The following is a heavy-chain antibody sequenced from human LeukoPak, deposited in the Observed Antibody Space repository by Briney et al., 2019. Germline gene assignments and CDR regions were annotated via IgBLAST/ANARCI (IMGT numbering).Heavy chain of an antibody. CDR1: GFTFSSYW. CDR3: ARDERSNHAFDI. V-gene: IGHV3-7*05. D-gene: IGHD1-1*01. CDR2: IKRDASER. Sequence: GGSLRLSCTASGFTFSSYWMHWVRQAPGKGLEWVANIKRDASERYYMDSVKGRFTISRDNAKNSLYLQMNSLRAEDTAIYYCARDERSNHAFDIWGQGTMVTVSS. J-gene: IGHJ3*02.